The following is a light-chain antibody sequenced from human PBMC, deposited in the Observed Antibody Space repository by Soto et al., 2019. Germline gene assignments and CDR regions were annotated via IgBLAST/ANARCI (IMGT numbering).Light chain of an antibody. J-gene: IGKJ4*01. V-gene: IGKV1-33*01. CDR3: QQYENLPLT. CDR2: DAA. CDR1: QDITNY. Sequence: DIQMTQSPSTLSGSVGDGVTITCQASQDITNYLNWYQQKPGKSPKLLIFDAANLEAGVPSRFSASGSGTDFTFTISSLQPEDIATYYCQQYENLPLTFGGGTKVDIK.